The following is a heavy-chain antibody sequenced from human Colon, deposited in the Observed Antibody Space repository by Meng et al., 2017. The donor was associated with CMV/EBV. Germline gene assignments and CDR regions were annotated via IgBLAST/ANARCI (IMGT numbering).Heavy chain of an antibody. V-gene: IGHV4-31*03. CDR1: GGSISSGGYY. CDR2: IHSSGST. D-gene: IGHD3-10*01. J-gene: IGHJ5*02. CDR3: ARASYGSGSPLGESWFDP. Sequence: QVQLQESGPGLVKPSRTLSLTCTVPGGSISSGGYYWSWIRQHPGQGLEWIGYIHSSGSTYYNPSLRSRLTISVDTSKNQFSLKLSSVTAADTAVYYCARASYGSGSPLGESWFDPRGQGTLVTVSS.